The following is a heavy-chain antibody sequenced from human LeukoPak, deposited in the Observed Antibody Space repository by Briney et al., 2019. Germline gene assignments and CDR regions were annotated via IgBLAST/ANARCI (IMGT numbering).Heavy chain of an antibody. J-gene: IGHJ4*02. D-gene: IGHD3-22*01. CDR3: AGDSSGPNVFDY. Sequence: PGGSLRLSCTASGFTFSTYAMNWVRQAPGKGLEWVSVIYSGGSTYYADSVKGRFTISRDNSKNTLYLQMNSLRAEDTAVYYCAGDSSGPNVFDYWGQGTLVTVSS. CDR2: IYSGGST. V-gene: IGHV3-53*01. CDR1: GFTFSTYA.